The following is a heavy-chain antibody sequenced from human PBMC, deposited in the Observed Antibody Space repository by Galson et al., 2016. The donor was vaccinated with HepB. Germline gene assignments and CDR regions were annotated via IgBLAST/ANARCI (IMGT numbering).Heavy chain of an antibody. CDR1: GFFFSGRA. CDR2: INRYGATT. Sequence: SLRLSCAASGFFFSGRAMSWVRQAPGKGLEWVSGINRYGATTGYAASVKGRFTISRDNSNNTLYLQMNSLTTEDTAVYYCAREGSGGFDYWGQGTLVTVSS. CDR3: AREGSGGFDY. J-gene: IGHJ4*02. V-gene: IGHV3-23*01. D-gene: IGHD4-23*01.